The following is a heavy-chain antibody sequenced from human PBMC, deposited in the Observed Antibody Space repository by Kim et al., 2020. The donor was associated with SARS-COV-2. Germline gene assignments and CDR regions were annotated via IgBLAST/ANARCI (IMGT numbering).Heavy chain of an antibody. V-gene: IGHV1-18*01. D-gene: IGHD6-13*01. CDR3: AGVILLEAAVFEAFDI. CDR1: GYPFTTYA. CDR2: ISTSNGLT. Sequence: ASVKVSCKTSGYPFTTYAISWVRQAPGQGLEWMGGISTSNGLTHYAQKFLGRVTVTTDTSTSTAYMELRSLRSDDTAVYYCAGVILLEAAVFEAFDIWGQ. J-gene: IGHJ3*02.